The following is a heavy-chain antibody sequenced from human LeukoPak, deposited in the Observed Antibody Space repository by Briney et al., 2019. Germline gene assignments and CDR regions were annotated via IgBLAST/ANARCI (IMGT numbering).Heavy chain of an antibody. CDR1: GASLSVYY. Sequence: PSETLSLTCAVSGASLSVYYWSWTRQPPGKGLEWIGYIFYSGSTNYNPSLSSRVTISVDLPKNQFSLKLDSVTAADTAIYYCASQYYGLDYWAQGTLVTVSS. CDR3: ASQYYGLDY. CDR2: IFYSGST. J-gene: IGHJ4*02. V-gene: IGHV4-59*08. D-gene: IGHD2/OR15-2a*01.